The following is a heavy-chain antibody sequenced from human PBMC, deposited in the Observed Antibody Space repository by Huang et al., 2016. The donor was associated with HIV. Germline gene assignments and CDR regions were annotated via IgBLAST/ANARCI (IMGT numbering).Heavy chain of an antibody. Sequence: QVQLQRWGAGLLKPVKNRSLHCAVFGASYCEFYCTVDRHPPGKGPECVGESNPTRSPNYHPSLKIRFTLSVDKSTYQFSLKLKSVTAADTTVYYCARCRRDGHSDAFDIWGQGTMVIVSS. CDR3: ARCRRDGHSDAFDI. D-gene: IGHD2-15*01. CDR2: SNPTRSP. CDR1: GASYCEFY. J-gene: IGHJ3*02. V-gene: IGHV4-34*01.